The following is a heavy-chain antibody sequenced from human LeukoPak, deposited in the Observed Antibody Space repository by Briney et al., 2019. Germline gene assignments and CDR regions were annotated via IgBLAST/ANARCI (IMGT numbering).Heavy chain of an antibody. CDR3: ARSSYYDSSGYPPFDY. J-gene: IGHJ4*02. CDR1: GFTFSSYA. V-gene: IGHV3-23*01. D-gene: IGHD3-22*01. CDR2: IVASYSGT. Sequence: GGSLRLSCAASGFTFSSYAMSWVRQAPGKGLEWVSTIVASYSGTFYVDSVKGRFVVSRDNSKNTLYLQMNSLRVDDGAMYYCARSSYYDSSGYPPFDYWGQGTLVTVSS.